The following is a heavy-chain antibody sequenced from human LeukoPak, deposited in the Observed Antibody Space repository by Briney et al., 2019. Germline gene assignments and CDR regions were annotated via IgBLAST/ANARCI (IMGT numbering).Heavy chain of an antibody. CDR1: GYSISSSNW. J-gene: IGHJ4*02. CDR2: MYYSGSI. CDR3: ASMGDKYGGKGYFDY. V-gene: IGHV4-28*05. D-gene: IGHD4-23*01. Sequence: SATLSLTCAVSGYSISSSNWWGWIRQPPGTGLEWIGYMYYSGSIYDNPSLKSRVTMSVDMSKNQFSLRLSSVTAVDTAVYYCASMGDKYGGKGYFDYWGQGTLVTVSS.